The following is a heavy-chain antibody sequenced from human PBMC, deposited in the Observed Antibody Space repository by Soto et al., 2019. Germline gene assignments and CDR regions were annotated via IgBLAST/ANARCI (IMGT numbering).Heavy chain of an antibody. V-gene: IGHV3-33*01. CDR1: GLTFSSYG. D-gene: IGHD6-13*01. CDR3: AREAGQQLGLFDY. J-gene: IGHJ4*02. Sequence: GGSLRLSCAASGLTFSSYGMHWVRQAPGKGLEWVAVIWYDGSNKYYADSVKGRFTISRDNSKNTLYLQMNSLRAEDTAVYYCAREAGQQLGLFDYWGQGTLVTVSS. CDR2: IWYDGSNK.